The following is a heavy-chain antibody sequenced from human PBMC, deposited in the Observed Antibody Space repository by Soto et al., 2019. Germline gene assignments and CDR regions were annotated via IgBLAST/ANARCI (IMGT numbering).Heavy chain of an antibody. J-gene: IGHJ5*02. CDR3: ARGLTMVRGVIINEGNGFDP. Sequence: EVQLVESGGGLVQPGGSLRLSCAASGFTFSSYEMNWVRQAPGKGLEWVSSISSSGSTVYYADSVKGRFTISRDNAKNSLSLQMNSLRAEDNAVYYCARGLTMVRGVIINEGNGFDPWVQGTLVTVSS. CDR1: GFTFSSYE. D-gene: IGHD3-10*01. CDR2: ISSSGSTV. V-gene: IGHV3-48*03.